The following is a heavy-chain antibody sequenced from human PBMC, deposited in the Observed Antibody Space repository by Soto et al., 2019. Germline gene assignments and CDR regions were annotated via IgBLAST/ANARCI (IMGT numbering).Heavy chain of an antibody. CDR2: IYYSGST. CDR3: ARLYGYCLRNSCHGHYAMDV. J-gene: IGHJ6*02. CDR1: GGSISSGGYY. D-gene: IGHD2-2*01. Sequence: NPSETLSLTCTVSGGSISSGGYYWSWIRQHPGKGLEWIGYIYYSGSTYYNPSLKSRVTISVDTSKNQFSLKLSSVTAADTAVYYCARLYGYCLRNSCHGHYAMDVWGQGTTVTV. V-gene: IGHV4-31*03.